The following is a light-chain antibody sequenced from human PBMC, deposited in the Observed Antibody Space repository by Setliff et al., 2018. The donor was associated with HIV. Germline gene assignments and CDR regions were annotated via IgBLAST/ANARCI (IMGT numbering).Light chain of an antibody. J-gene: IGLJ1*01. CDR1: SSDVGSYDL. CDR2: EVS. V-gene: IGLV2-23*02. CDR3: CSYAGSSTVV. Sequence: QSVLTQPASVSGSPGQSITISCTGTSSDVGSYDLVSWYQQHPGKAPKVMIYEVSKRPSGVSNRFSGSRSGNTASLTISGLQAEDEADYYCCSYAGSSTVVFGIGTKVTVL.